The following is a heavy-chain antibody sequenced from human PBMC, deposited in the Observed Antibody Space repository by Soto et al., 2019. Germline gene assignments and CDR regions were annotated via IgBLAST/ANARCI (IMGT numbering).Heavy chain of an antibody. D-gene: IGHD3-22*01. CDR2: IYYSGST. CDR1: GGSISSSSYY. J-gene: IGHJ4*02. Sequence: SETLSLTCTVSGGSISSSSYYWGWIRQPPGKGLEWIGSIYYSGSTYYNPPLKSRVTISVDTSKNQFSLKLSSVTAADTAVYYCARHRDMIVVFFDYWGQGTLVTVSS. V-gene: IGHV4-39*01. CDR3: ARHRDMIVVFFDY.